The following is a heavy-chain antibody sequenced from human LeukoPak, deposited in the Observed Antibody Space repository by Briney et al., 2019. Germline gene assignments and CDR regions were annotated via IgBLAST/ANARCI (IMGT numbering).Heavy chain of an antibody. CDR2: IYYSGST. J-gene: IGHJ4*02. Sequence: SETLSLTCTVSGGSVSSGSYYWSWIRQPPGKGLEWIGYIYYSGSTNYNPSLKSRVTISVDTSKNQFSLKLSSVTAADTAVYYCARDSWFGELLYYWGQGTLSPSPQ. V-gene: IGHV4-61*01. D-gene: IGHD3-10*01. CDR3: ARDSWFGELLYY. CDR1: GGSVSSGSYY.